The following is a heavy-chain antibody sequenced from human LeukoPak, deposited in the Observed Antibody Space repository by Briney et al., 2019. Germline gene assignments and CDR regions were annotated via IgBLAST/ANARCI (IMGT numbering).Heavy chain of an antibody. CDR3: VRFTIDGGTNI. J-gene: IGHJ3*02. CDR1: GFTFSCYW. CDR2: IYADGSET. D-gene: IGHD1-1*01. Sequence: GFLRLSCAGSGFTFSCYWMHWVRQAPGEGVVWVSNIYADGSETSYADFVKGRFTMSRDNAKNTLYLQMNGLRVEDTAVYYCVRFTIDGGTNIWGQGTMVTVAS. V-gene: IGHV3-74*01.